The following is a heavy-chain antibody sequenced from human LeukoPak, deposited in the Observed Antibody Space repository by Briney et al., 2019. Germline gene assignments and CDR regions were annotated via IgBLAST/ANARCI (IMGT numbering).Heavy chain of an antibody. D-gene: IGHD5-12*01. CDR1: GFTFSTYW. CDR3: ARGAYIVPTRGFDY. J-gene: IGHJ4*02. V-gene: IGHV3-7*01. Sequence: GGSLRLSCAASGFTFSTYWMSWVRQAPGKGLEWVANIKQDGSEKYYVDSVKGRFTISRDNAKNSLYLQMNSLRAEDTAVYYCARGAYIVPTRGFDYWGQGTLVTVSS. CDR2: IKQDGSEK.